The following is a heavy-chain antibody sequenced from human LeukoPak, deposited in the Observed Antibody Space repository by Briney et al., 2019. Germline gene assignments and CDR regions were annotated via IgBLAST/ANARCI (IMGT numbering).Heavy chain of an antibody. J-gene: IGHJ4*02. CDR3: AKDAGLIVGNYYFDY. V-gene: IGHV3-23*01. CDR2: LSYSGDTT. Sequence: GGSLRLSCAASGFTFNSFTMYWARQAPGKGLEWVSSLSYSGDTTYYADSVKGRFTISRDTSRNTLYLQMNSLRAEDTAVYYCAKDAGLIVGNYYFDYWGQGTLVTVSS. CDR1: GFTFNSFT. D-gene: IGHD3-16*02.